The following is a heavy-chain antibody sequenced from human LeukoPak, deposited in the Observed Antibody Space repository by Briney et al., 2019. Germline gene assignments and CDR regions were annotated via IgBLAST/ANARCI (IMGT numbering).Heavy chain of an antibody. D-gene: IGHD1/OR15-1a*01. V-gene: IGHV4-59*01. J-gene: IGHJ3*02. CDR3: ERSGNKYGADALDI. CDR1: GGSLSSYY. Sequence: SGTLSLTCTVSGGSLSSYYWSWIRQPPGKGREWIGDIYYSGSTNYNPSLKSRGTISVDTSKNQFSLKLSSVTPADTAVYYCERSGNKYGADALDIWGQGPMVPVS. CDR2: IYYSGST.